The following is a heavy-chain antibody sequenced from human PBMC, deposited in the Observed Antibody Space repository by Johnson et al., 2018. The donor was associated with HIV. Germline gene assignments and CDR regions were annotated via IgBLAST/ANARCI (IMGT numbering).Heavy chain of an antibody. Sequence: VQLVESGGGLVKPGGSLRLSCAASGFTFSNAWMSWVRQAPGKGLEWVGRIKSKTDGGTTDYAAPVKGRFTISRDDSKTTLYLQMNSLRAEDTAVYYCARDRGGGTEAGAFDIWGQGTMVTVSS. CDR2: IKSKTDGGTT. D-gene: IGHD2-15*01. J-gene: IGHJ3*02. V-gene: IGHV3-15*01. CDR3: ARDRGGGTEAGAFDI. CDR1: GFTFSNAW.